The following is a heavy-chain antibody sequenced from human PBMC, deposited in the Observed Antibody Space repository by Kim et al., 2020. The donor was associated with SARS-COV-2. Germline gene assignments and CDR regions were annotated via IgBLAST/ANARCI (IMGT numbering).Heavy chain of an antibody. D-gene: IGHD3-10*01. CDR3: AREVEGSGSYFYYCSYGMDD. V-gene: IGHV3-21*01. CDR1: GFTISSYS. CDR2: ISRSSSYT. Sequence: GGSLRLSCAASGFTISSYSMKWVRQAPGKGLEWVSSISRSSSYTYYADSVKGRFTISRDNAKNSLYLQMNSLRAEDTAVYYCAREVEGSGSYFYYCSYGMDDWGQGTTVTVSS. J-gene: IGHJ6*02.